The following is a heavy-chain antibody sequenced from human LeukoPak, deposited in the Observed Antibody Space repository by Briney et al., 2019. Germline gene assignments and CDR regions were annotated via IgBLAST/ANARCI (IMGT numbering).Heavy chain of an antibody. V-gene: IGHV3-7*01. Sequence: GGSLRLSCAASGFTLSSYAMHWVRQAPGKGLEWVANMNQDGSEKYYLDSVKGRPNISRDNTNNSLYLQMNKLRRAHTAVYYCAGGGELLRPADYWGQGTLVTVSS. D-gene: IGHD1-26*01. J-gene: IGHJ4*02. CDR1: GFTLSSYA. CDR2: MNQDGSEK. CDR3: AGGGELLRPADY.